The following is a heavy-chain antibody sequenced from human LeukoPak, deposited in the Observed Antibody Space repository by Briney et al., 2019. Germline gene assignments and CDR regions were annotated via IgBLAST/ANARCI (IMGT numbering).Heavy chain of an antibody. D-gene: IGHD3-3*01. V-gene: IGHV3-23*01. CDR3: AKDGDFWSGYYFHYYYMDV. J-gene: IGHJ6*03. Sequence: PGGSLRLSCAASGFTLSSYAMSWVRQAPGKGLEWVSAISGSGGSTYYADSVKGRFTISRDNSKNTLYLQMNSLRAEDTAVYYCAKDGDFWSGYYFHYYYMDVWGKGTTVTVSS. CDR2: ISGSGGST. CDR1: GFTLSSYA.